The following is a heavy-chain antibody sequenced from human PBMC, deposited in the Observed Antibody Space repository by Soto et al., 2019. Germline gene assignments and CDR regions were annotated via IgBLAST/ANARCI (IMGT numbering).Heavy chain of an antibody. CDR2: IYPGDSDT. J-gene: IGHJ6*02. V-gene: IGHV5-51*01. Sequence: GESLKISCKGSGYSFTSYWIGWVRQMPGKGLEWMGIIYPGDSDTRYSPSFQGRVTISADKSISTAYLQWSSLKASDTAMYYCASPGGSSSSQADGMDVWGQGTTVTVS. D-gene: IGHD6-6*01. CDR1: GYSFTSYW. CDR3: ASPGGSSSSQADGMDV.